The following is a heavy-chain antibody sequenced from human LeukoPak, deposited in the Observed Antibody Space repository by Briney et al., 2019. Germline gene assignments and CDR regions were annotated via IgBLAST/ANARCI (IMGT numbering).Heavy chain of an antibody. J-gene: IGHJ6*03. D-gene: IGHD3-22*01. CDR1: GYTFTSYD. Sequence: ASVKVSCKASGYTFTSYDINWVRQATGQGLEWMGWMNPNGGNTGYAQKFQGRVTMTRNTSISTAYMELSSLRSEDTAVYYCARGQVYYDSSGYYSDYYYYMDVWGKGTTVTISS. CDR2: MNPNGGNT. V-gene: IGHV1-8*01. CDR3: ARGQVYYDSSGYYSDYYYYMDV.